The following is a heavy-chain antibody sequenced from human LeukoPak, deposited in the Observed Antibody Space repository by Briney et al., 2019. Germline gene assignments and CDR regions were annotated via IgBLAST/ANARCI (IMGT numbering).Heavy chain of an antibody. J-gene: IGHJ4*01. CDR3: ARASPGVVFNYFDY. V-gene: IGHV3-7*01. D-gene: IGHD2-15*01. Sequence: PGGSLRLSCVASGFTNDSFYMSWARQAPGKGLECVANIDEAGKDIYYADSVKGRFTISRENTKTSVFLDMTSLRVEDTATYFCARASPGVVFNYFDYWGQGALVPVSS. CDR2: IDEAGKDI. CDR1: GFTNDSFY.